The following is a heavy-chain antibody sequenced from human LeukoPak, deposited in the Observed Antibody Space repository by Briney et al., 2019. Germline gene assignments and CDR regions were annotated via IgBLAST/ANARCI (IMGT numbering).Heavy chain of an antibody. D-gene: IGHD5-18*01. CDR1: GYTLTSYY. Sequence: ASVKVSCKASGYTLTSYYMHWVRQAPGQGLEWMGIINPSGGSTSYAQKFQGRVTMTRDTSTSTVYMELSSLRSEDTAVYYCARGVDTAMVKSWFDPWGQGTLVTVSS. V-gene: IGHV1-46*01. CDR2: INPSGGST. CDR3: ARGVDTAMVKSWFDP. J-gene: IGHJ5*02.